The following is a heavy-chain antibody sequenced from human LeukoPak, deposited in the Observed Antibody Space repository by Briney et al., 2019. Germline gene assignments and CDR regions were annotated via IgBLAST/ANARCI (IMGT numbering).Heavy chain of an antibody. J-gene: IGHJ6*02. CDR2: VYSGGST. V-gene: IGHV3-53*01. D-gene: IGHD6-19*01. Sequence: GGSLRLSCAASGFTVSSNYMSWVRQAPGKGLEWVSVVYSGGSTYYADSVKGRFTISGDNSKNTLYLQMNSLRAEDTAVYYCAKVPGPGWYYGMDVWGQGTTVTVSS. CDR1: GFTVSSNY. CDR3: AKVPGPGWYYGMDV.